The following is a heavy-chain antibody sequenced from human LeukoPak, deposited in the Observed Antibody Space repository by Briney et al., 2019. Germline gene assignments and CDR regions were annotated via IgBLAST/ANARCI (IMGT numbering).Heavy chain of an antibody. CDR2: ISYDGSNK. CDR3: ARDTYCSGGSCYSLWAGYYYYYGMDV. V-gene: IGHV3-30*04. Sequence: GGSLRLSCAASGFTFSSYAKHWVRQAPGKGLEWVAVISYDGSNKYYADSVKGRFTISRDNSKNTLYLQMNSLRAEDTAVYYCARDTYCSGGSCYSLWAGYYYYYGMDVWGQGTTVTVSS. J-gene: IGHJ6*02. CDR1: GFTFSSYA. D-gene: IGHD2-15*01.